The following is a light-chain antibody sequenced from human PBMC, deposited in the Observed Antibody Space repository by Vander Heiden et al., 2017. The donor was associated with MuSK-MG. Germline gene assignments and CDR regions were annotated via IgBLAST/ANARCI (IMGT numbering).Light chain of an antibody. Sequence: SALTPPCPVLGAPGPPATVPRIGTSSDVGGYDHVSWFQHAGKAPKLMIYDVNTRPSGVPARFSGSKSGNTASRTISGLQAEDEADYYCCSYSDTYTYVFGTETKVTVL. CDR1: SSDVGGYDH. J-gene: IGLJ1*01. CDR2: DVN. V-gene: IGLV2-11*01. CDR3: CSYSDTYTYV.